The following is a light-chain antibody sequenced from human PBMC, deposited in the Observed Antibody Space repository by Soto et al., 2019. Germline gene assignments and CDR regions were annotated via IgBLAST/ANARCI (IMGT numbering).Light chain of an antibody. CDR1: QSVSSK. Sequence: EIVLTQSPGTLSLSLGERATLSCRASQSVSSKLAWYQQKPGQAPRVLIYGASSMATGIPDRFGGSGSGTDFTLTISRLEPEDFAVYYCQQYGGSPRTFGQGTKLEI. CDR2: GAS. CDR3: QQYGGSPRT. J-gene: IGKJ2*01. V-gene: IGKV3-20*01.